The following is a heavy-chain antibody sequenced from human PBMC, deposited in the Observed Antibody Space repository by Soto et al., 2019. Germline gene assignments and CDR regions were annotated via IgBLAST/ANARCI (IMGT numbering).Heavy chain of an antibody. CDR3: DFGNLSYYFDF. CDR2: IWYDGSDK. V-gene: IGHV3-33*01. Sequence: GGSLRLSCAASGFTFSGFGMHWVRQAPGKGLEWVAIIWYDGSDKYYADSVKGRFTISRDNSKNTLYLQMNSLRAEDTAVYHCDFGNLSYYFDFWGQGTTVTVYS. CDR1: GFTFSGFG. J-gene: IGHJ4*02. D-gene: IGHD3-16*01.